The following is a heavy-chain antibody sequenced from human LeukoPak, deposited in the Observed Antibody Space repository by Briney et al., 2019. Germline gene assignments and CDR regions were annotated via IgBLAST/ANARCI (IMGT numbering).Heavy chain of an antibody. D-gene: IGHD3-22*01. J-gene: IGHJ4*02. CDR1: NGSIGFYF. V-gene: IGHV4-4*07. CDR2: IYTSGST. CDR3: ARDYYDSSGYPYFDY. Sequence: PSETLSLTCTVSNGSIGFYFWSWIRQPAGKGLEWIGRIYTSGSTNYNPSLKSRVTLSVDTPKNQFSLKLSSVTAADTAVYYCARDYYDSSGYPYFDYWGQGTLVTVSS.